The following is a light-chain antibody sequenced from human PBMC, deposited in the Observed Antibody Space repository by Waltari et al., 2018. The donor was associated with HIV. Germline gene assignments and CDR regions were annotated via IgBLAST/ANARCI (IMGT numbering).Light chain of an antibody. CDR3: AARDDSLNVWV. V-gene: IGLV1-44*01. CDR2: SNN. CDR1: TSNVGSNP. Sequence: QSFLTQPPSASGPPGRRLVIPCSGNTSNVGSNPVNCYRQVPGTAPKLRMFSNNQRPAGVTDRFSGSKSGTSASLAIKGLQSEDEADYYCAARDDSLNVWVFGGGTKLTVL. J-gene: IGLJ3*02.